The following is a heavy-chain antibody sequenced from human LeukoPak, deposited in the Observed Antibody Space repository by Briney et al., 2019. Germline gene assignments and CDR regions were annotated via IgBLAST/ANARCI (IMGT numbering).Heavy chain of an antibody. CDR3: ARDEGSSWSFDY. J-gene: IGHJ4*02. Sequence: PGGSLRLSCAASGFAFSRYDMHWVRQVTGKGLEWVSGISAAGDTYYPGSVKGRFTISRDNAKNSLYLQMNNLRAGDTAVYYCARDEGSSWSFDYWGQGTLVTASS. CDR2: ISAAGDT. CDR1: GFAFSRYD. V-gene: IGHV3-13*04. D-gene: IGHD6-13*01.